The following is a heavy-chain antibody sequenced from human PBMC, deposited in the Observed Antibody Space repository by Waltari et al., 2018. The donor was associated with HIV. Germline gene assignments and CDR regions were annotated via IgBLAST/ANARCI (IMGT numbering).Heavy chain of an antibody. CDR1: GFTFDDYA. V-gene: IGHV3-9*01. CDR2: ISWNSGSI. J-gene: IGHJ4*02. Sequence: EVHLVESGGGLVQPGRSLGLSCAASGFTFDDYAMHWVRQTPGKGLEWVSGISWNSGSIGYADSVKGRFTISRDNAKNSLFLQMNSLRPEDTAFYYCAKGPTLTSPPTYFNYWGQGTLVTVSS. CDR3: AKGPTLTSPPTYFNY. D-gene: IGHD2-2*01.